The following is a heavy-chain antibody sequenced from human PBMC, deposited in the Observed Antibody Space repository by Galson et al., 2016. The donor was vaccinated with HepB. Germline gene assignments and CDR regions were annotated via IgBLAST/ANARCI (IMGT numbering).Heavy chain of an antibody. V-gene: IGHV3-23*01. CDR2: ITDNGGHT. D-gene: IGHD3-10*01. J-gene: IGHJ4*02. Sequence: SLRLSCAASGLTFSSYAMTWVRQAPGKGLEWVSTITDNGGHTYYADSVKGRFTISRDNSKNTLYLQMNSLRAEDTALYYCASHAASGSYSDYFPHWSQGTLVTVSS. CDR1: GLTFSSYA. CDR3: ASHAASGSYSDYFPH.